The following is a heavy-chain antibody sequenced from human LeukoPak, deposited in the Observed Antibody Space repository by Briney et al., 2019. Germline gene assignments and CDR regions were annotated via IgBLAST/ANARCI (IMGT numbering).Heavy chain of an antibody. J-gene: IGHJ4*02. CDR2: IRYDGSNK. CDR1: GFTFSSYG. Sequence: GGSLRLSCAASGFTFSSYGMHWVRQAPGKGLEWVAFIRYDGSNKYYADSVKGRFTISRDNSKNTLYLQMNSLRAEDTAVYYCASRYYDSSGYVFWGQGTLVTVSS. D-gene: IGHD3-22*01. V-gene: IGHV3-30*02. CDR3: ASRYYDSSGYVF.